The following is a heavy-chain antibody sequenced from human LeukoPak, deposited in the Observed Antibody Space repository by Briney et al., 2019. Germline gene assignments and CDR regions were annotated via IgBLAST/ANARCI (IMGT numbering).Heavy chain of an antibody. CDR3: VRQGYNSGYYFDY. D-gene: IGHD5-18*01. V-gene: IGHV4-38-2*01. CDR1: GFTFSDHY. Sequence: LRLSCAASGFTFSDHYMAWVRQPPGKGLEGIGSTYYSGRTYYKPSLTSRVTISVHTSRSQSSLELRTVTAASTPLSYFVRQGYNSGYYFDYWGQGTLVTVSS. CDR2: TYYSGRT. J-gene: IGHJ4*02.